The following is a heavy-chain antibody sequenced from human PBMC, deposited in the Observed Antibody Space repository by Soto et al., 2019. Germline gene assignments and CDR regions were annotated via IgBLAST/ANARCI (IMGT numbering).Heavy chain of an antibody. J-gene: IGHJ6*02. V-gene: IGHV1-69*01. Sequence: QVQLVQSGAAVKKPGSSVKVSCKASGGTFSSYAISWVRQAPGQGLEWMGGIIPIFGTANYAQKFQGRVTITADESTSTAYMELSSLRSEDTAVYYCARVGGSYYVLDYYYYGMDVWGQGTTVTVSS. CDR1: GGTFSSYA. CDR2: IIPIFGTA. CDR3: ARVGGSYYVLDYYYYGMDV. D-gene: IGHD1-26*01.